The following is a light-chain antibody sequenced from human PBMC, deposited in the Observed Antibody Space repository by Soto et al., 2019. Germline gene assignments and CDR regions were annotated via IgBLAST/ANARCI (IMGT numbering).Light chain of an antibody. V-gene: IGKV3-15*01. J-gene: IGKJ2*01. CDR3: LQYNDWPPRKYT. Sequence: EIVMTQSPATLSVSPGERVTLSCRASQGVSSDLAWYQHKPGLAPRLLIYGASTRATTTPARFSGSGSATEFSLSISSLRSEDFAVYFCLQYNDWPPRKYTFGQGTKLEIK. CDR2: GAS. CDR1: QGVSSD.